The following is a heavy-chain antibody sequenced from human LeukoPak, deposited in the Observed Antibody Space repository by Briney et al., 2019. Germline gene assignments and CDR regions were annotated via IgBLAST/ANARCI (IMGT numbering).Heavy chain of an antibody. D-gene: IGHD6-19*01. CDR2: IYSGGST. Sequence: GTLSLTCAVSGGSISSNNWWGWVRQPPGKGLEWVSVIYSGGSTYYADSVKGRFTISRDNSKNTLYLQMNSLRAEDTAVYYCARMYSSGWYTDYWGQGTLVTVSS. CDR1: GGSISSNN. V-gene: IGHV3-53*01. CDR3: ARMYSSGWYTDY. J-gene: IGHJ4*02.